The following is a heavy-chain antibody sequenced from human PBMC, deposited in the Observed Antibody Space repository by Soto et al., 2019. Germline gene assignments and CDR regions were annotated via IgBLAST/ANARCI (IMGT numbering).Heavy chain of an antibody. D-gene: IGHD2-2*01. Sequence: SETLSLTCTVSGGSISSYYWSWIRQPPGKGLEWIGYIYYSGSTNYNPSLKSRVTISVDTSKNQFSLKLSSVTAADTAVYYCAREGYCSSTSCYSSPLVMDVWGKGTTVTVSS. CDR3: AREGYCSSTSCYSSPLVMDV. V-gene: IGHV4-59*01. J-gene: IGHJ6*03. CDR1: GGSISSYY. CDR2: IYYSGST.